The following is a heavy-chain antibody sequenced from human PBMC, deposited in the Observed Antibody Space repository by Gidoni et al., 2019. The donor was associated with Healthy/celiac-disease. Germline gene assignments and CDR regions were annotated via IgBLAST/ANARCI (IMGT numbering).Heavy chain of an antibody. CDR1: GGTFSSYA. D-gene: IGHD2-2*01. J-gene: IGHJ4*02. CDR3: ARGGEGSTSLDFDY. CDR2: IIPIFGTA. Sequence: EVKKPGSSVKVSCQASGGTFSSYAISWVRQAPRQGLEWMGGIIPIFGTANYAQKFQGRVTITADESTSTAYMELSSLRSEDTAVYYCARGGEGSTSLDFDYWGQGTLVTVSS. V-gene: IGHV1-69*01.